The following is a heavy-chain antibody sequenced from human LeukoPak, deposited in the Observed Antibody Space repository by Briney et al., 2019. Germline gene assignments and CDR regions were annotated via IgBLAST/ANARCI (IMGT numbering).Heavy chain of an antibody. CDR2: ISGSGGST. J-gene: IGHJ3*02. CDR1: GFTFSSYA. V-gene: IGHV3-23*01. CDR3: AKIDGGMFAFDI. Sequence: GGSQRLSCAASGFTFSSYAMSWVRQAPGKGLEWVSAISGSGGSTYYADSVKGRFTISRDNSKNTLYLQMNSLRAEDTAVYYCAKIDGGMFAFDIWGQGTMVTVSS. D-gene: IGHD1-26*01.